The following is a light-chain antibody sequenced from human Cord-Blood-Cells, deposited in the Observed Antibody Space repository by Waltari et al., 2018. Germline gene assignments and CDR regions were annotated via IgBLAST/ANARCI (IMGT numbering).Light chain of an antibody. CDR1: SRDVGGYNY. V-gene: IGLV2-14*01. CDR2: EVS. Sequence: QSALTQPASVSGSPGQSITISCPGTSRDVGGYNYVSWYQPHPGQAPKLMIHEVSNRPSGVSNRFSGSKSGNTASLTISGLQAEDEADYYCSSYTSSSTLVFGTGTKVTVL. J-gene: IGLJ1*01. CDR3: SSYTSSSTLV.